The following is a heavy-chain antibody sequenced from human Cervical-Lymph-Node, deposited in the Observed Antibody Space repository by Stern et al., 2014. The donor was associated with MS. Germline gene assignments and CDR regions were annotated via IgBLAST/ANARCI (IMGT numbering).Heavy chain of an antibody. Sequence: VQLVESGPGLVKPSETLSLTCTVSGGAVSDYYWTWIPQRPGKGLEWIGYISDTGTTNYNPSLHSRVTITLDTSQNQVSLRLRSVTAADTAVYYCARDPSTTASDWFFDLWGRGSLVTVSS. D-gene: IGHD2-21*02. CDR3: ARDPSTTASDWFFDL. J-gene: IGHJ2*01. V-gene: IGHV4-59*02. CDR2: ISDTGTT. CDR1: GGAVSDYY.